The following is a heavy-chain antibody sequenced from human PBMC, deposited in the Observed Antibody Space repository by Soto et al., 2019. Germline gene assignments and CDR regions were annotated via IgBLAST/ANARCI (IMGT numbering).Heavy chain of an antibody. CDR1: GFTFDDYA. CDR3: AKDNAYGDYAFGY. Sequence: EVQLVESGGGLVQPGRSLRLSCAASGFTFDDYAMHWVRQAPGKGLEWVSGISWNSGSIGDADSVKGRFTISRDNAKNSLYLQMNSLRAEDTALYYCAKDNAYGDYAFGYWGQGTLVTVSS. D-gene: IGHD4-17*01. CDR2: ISWNSGSI. V-gene: IGHV3-9*01. J-gene: IGHJ4*02.